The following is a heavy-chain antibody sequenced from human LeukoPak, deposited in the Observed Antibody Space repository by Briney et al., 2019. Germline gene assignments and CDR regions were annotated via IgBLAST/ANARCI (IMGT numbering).Heavy chain of an antibody. CDR2: IYHSGNT. V-gene: IGHV4-59*08. Sequence: SETLSLTCTVSDGSISSYYWSWIRQPPGKGLEWIGYIYHSGNTNYNPSLKSRVTISVDTSKNQFSLKLSSVTAADTAVYYCATHGSGWYWFGYWGQGTLVTVSS. D-gene: IGHD6-19*01. CDR3: ATHGSGWYWFGY. J-gene: IGHJ4*02. CDR1: DGSISSYY.